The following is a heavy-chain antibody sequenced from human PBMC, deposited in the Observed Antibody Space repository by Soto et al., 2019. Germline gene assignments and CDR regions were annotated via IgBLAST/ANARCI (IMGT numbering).Heavy chain of an antibody. J-gene: IGHJ3*02. CDR3: AKDLLPYYDSSGYYLGLDAFDI. D-gene: IGHD3-22*01. Sequence: GGSLRRSCAASGFTFDDYAMHWVRQAPGKCLEWVSGISWNSGSIGYADSVKGRFTISRDNAKNSLYLQMNSLRAEDTALYYCAKDLLPYYDSSGYYLGLDAFDIWGQGXMVTVSS. CDR1: GFTFDDYA. V-gene: IGHV3-9*01. CDR2: ISWNSGSI.